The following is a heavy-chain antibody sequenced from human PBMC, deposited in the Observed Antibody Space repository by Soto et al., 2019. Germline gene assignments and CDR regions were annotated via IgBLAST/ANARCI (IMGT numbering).Heavy chain of an antibody. V-gene: IGHV5-51*01. Sequence: GESLKISCKGSGYSFTSYWIGWVLQMPGKGLEWMGIIYPGDSDTRYSPPFQGQVTISADRSISTAYLQWSSLKASDTAMYYCARHPNGDYDVMDVWGRGTTVTVSS. CDR3: ARHPNGDYDVMDV. J-gene: IGHJ6*02. CDR2: IYPGDSDT. CDR1: GYSFTSYW. D-gene: IGHD4-17*01.